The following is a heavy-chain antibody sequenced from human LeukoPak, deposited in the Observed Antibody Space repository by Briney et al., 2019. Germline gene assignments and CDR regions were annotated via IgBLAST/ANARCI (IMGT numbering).Heavy chain of an antibody. CDR1: GFTFSSYA. J-gene: IGHJ4*02. V-gene: IGHV3-30*01. Sequence: PGGSLRLSCAASGFTFSSYAMSWVRQAPGKGLEWVAVISYDGSNKYYADSVKGRFTISRDNSKNTLYLQMNSLRAEDTAVYYCARVSAAGTRYFDYWGQGTLVTVSS. CDR2: ISYDGSNK. CDR3: ARVSAAGTRYFDY. D-gene: IGHD6-13*01.